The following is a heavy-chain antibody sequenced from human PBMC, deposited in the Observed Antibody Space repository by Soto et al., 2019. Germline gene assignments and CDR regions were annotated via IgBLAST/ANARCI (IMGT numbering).Heavy chain of an antibody. Sequence: EVQLVETGGGLIQPGGSLRLSCAASGFTVSSNYMSWVRQAPGKGLEWVSVIYSGGSTYYADSVKGRFTISRDNSKNTLYLQMNSLRAEDTAVYYCARDRRHYDFWSGYSVWYFDLWGRGTLVTVSS. CDR2: IYSGGST. V-gene: IGHV3-53*02. D-gene: IGHD3-3*01. J-gene: IGHJ2*01. CDR1: GFTVSSNY. CDR3: ARDRRHYDFWSGYSVWYFDL.